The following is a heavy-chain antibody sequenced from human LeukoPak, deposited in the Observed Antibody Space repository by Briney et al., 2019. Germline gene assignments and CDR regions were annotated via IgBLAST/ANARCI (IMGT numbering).Heavy chain of an antibody. CDR3: ARGGTVTYYFDH. Sequence: PGGSLRLSCAASGFTFSDYEMNWLRQAPGQGLEWLSYTSTGGRTVKYADSVKGRFTISRDNARSSLYLQMTNLRVEDTAVYFCARGGTVTYYFDHWGQGILVAVSS. CDR2: TSTGGRTV. CDR1: GFTFSDYE. V-gene: IGHV3-48*03. D-gene: IGHD4-17*01. J-gene: IGHJ4*02.